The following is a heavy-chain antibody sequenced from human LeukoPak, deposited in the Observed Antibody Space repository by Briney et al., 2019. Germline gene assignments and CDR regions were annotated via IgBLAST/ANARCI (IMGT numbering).Heavy chain of an antibody. J-gene: IGHJ4*02. Sequence: ASVKVSCKASGYTFTSYGISWVRQAPGQGLEWMGWISAYNGNTNYAQKPQGRVTMTTDTSTSTAYMELRSLRSDDTAVYYCATYSSSWYYFDYWGQGTLVTVSS. CDR1: GYTFTSYG. CDR3: ATYSSSWYYFDY. D-gene: IGHD6-13*01. V-gene: IGHV1-18*01. CDR2: ISAYNGNT.